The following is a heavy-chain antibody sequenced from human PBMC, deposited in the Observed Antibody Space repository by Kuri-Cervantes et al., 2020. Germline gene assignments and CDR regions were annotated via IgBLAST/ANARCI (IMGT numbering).Heavy chain of an antibody. CDR2: INQSGST. Sequence: SQTLSLTCAVYSGSLSGYSWNWIRQSPGKGLEWIGEINQSGSTNYNPSLKSRVTISVDTSKNHFSLKERSVTAADTAVYYCASLAVAGIWADYWGQGTLVTVSS. J-gene: IGHJ4*02. D-gene: IGHD6-19*01. CDR3: ASLAVAGIWADY. CDR1: SGSLSGYS. V-gene: IGHV4-34*01.